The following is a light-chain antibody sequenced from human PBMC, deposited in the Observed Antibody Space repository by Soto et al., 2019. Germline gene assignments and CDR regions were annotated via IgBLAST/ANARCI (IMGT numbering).Light chain of an antibody. CDR3: TSYTTSDTLV. CDR1: SSDIGAYGY. CDR2: EVF. J-gene: IGLJ1*01. V-gene: IGLV2-14*01. Sequence: QSVLPQTASVSGSPGQSITISCTGTSSDIGAYGYVSWYQQHPGKAPNLLIYEVFYRPSGISNRFSGSQSGNTASLTISGLQAEDEADYYCTSYTTSDTLVFGTGTKVTVL.